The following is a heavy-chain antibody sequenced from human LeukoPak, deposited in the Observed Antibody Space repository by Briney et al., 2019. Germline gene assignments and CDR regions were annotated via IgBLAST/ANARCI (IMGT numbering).Heavy chain of an antibody. Sequence: GGSLRLSCAASGFTFSSYGMHWVRQAPGKGLEWVAVISYDGSNKYYADSVKGRFIISRDNSKNTLYLQMNSLRAEDTAVYYCARDTYYYDSTALQHWGQGTLVTVSS. CDR2: ISYDGSNK. CDR3: ARDTYYYDSTALQH. J-gene: IGHJ1*01. V-gene: IGHV3-30*03. CDR1: GFTFSSYG. D-gene: IGHD3-22*01.